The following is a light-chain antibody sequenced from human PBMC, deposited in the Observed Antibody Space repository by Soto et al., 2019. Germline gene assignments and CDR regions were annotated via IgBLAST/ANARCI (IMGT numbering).Light chain of an antibody. Sequence: NFMLTQPQSVSESPGKTVTISCTGSSGSIANHYVQWFQQRTGSAPTTVIYEDNRRPSGVPDLFSGSTHRSSNSASLTISGLKTDDEADYYCPSYDSTSKVFVGGTKLTVL. J-gene: IGLJ3*02. CDR3: PSYDSTSKV. CDR1: SGSIANHY. V-gene: IGLV6-57*02. CDR2: EDN.